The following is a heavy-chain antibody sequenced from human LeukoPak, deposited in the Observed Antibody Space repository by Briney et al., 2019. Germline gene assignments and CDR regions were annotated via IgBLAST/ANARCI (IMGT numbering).Heavy chain of an antibody. V-gene: IGHV3-11*01. CDR1: GFTFSDYY. CDR3: ASLYGSGISYYYYGMDV. J-gene: IGHJ6*02. CDR2: ISSSGSTI. D-gene: IGHD3-10*01. Sequence: GGSLRLSCAASGFTFSDYYMSWIRQAPGKGLEWVSYISSSGSTIYYADSVKGRFTISRDSAKNSLYLQMNSLRAEDTAVYYCASLYGSGISYYYYGMDVWGQGTTVTVSS.